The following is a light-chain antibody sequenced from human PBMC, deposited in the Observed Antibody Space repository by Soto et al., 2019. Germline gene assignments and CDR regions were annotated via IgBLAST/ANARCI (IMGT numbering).Light chain of an antibody. Sequence: DIVLTQSPGTLSLSPGERATLSCRASQSISSSYLAWYQQKPGQAPRLLIHGVSTRATGIPDRFSGSGSGTDFTLTISRLEPEDFAVYYCQQYVTTPYIFGQGTKLEIK. CDR1: QSISSSY. CDR3: QQYVTTPYI. V-gene: IGKV3-20*01. J-gene: IGKJ2*01. CDR2: GVS.